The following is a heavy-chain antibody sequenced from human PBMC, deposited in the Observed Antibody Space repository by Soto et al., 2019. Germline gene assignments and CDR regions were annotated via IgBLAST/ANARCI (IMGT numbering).Heavy chain of an antibody. CDR2: ISAYNGNT. CDR1: GYTFTSYG. J-gene: IGHJ5*02. Sequence: GASVKVSCKASGYTFTSYGISWVRQAPGQGLEWMGWISAYNGNTNYAQKLQGRVTMTTDTSTSTAYMELRSLRSDDTAVYYCARDHLRNYDFWSGYAFDPWGQGTLVTGSS. V-gene: IGHV1-18*01. D-gene: IGHD3-3*01. CDR3: ARDHLRNYDFWSGYAFDP.